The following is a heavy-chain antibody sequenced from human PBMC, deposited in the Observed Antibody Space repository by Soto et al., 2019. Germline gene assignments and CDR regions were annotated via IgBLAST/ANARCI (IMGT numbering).Heavy chain of an antibody. J-gene: IGHJ6*02. CDR1: GFTFSSYG. CDR2: ISYDGSNK. Sequence: QVQLVESGGGVVQPGRSLRLSCVASGFTFSSYGMHWVRQAPGKGLEWVAVISYDGSNKYYADSVKGRFTISRDNSKNTLYLQMNSLRAEDTAVYYCAKDLAITMVRGIYYYYGMDVWGQGTTVTVSS. CDR3: AKDLAITMVRGIYYYYGMDV. D-gene: IGHD3-10*01. V-gene: IGHV3-30*18.